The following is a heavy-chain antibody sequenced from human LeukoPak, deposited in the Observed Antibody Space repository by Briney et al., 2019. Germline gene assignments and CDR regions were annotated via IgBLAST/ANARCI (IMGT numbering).Heavy chain of an antibody. CDR1: GYTFTSYD. CDR2: MNPNSGNT. J-gene: IGHJ4*02. D-gene: IGHD3-22*01. V-gene: IGHV1-8*01. CDR3: ARVGYYYDSSGYYYGDY. Sequence: ASVKVSCKASGYTFTSYDINWVRQATGQGLEWMGWMNPNSGNTGYAQRLQGRVTMTTDTSTSTAYMELRSLRSDDTAVYYCARVGYYYDSSGYYYGDYWGQGTLVTVSS.